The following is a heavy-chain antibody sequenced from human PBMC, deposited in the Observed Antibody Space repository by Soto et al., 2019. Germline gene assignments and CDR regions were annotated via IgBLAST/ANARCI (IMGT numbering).Heavy chain of an antibody. J-gene: IGHJ5*02. CDR3: ARVYPSDTRYGYVGNNWFDP. D-gene: IGHD5-18*01. CDR1: GYTFTSYY. V-gene: IGHV1-46*03. CDR2: INPSGGST. Sequence: QVRLVQSGAEVKKPGASVKVSCKASGYTFTSYYMHWVRQAPGQGLEWMGIINPSGGSTSYAQKFQGRVTMSRDTSTSTVYMELSSLRAEATAVYYCARVYPSDTRYGYVGNNWFDPWGQGTLVTVSS.